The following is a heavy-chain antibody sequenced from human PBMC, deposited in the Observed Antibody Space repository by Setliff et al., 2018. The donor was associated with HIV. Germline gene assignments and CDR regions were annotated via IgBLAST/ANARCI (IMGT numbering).Heavy chain of an antibody. D-gene: IGHD5-12*01. V-gene: IGHV4-38-2*01. CDR3: ARVVPREVAPGGFDI. CDR1: GYSVSSGYY. CDR2: IYYSGST. J-gene: IGHJ3*02. Sequence: SETLSLTCAVSGYSVSSGYYWGWIRQPPGKGLEWIASIYYSGSTYYAPSLKSRVTISVDTSKNQFSLKLTSVTAADTAVYFCARVVPREVAPGGFDIWGQGTMDTVSS.